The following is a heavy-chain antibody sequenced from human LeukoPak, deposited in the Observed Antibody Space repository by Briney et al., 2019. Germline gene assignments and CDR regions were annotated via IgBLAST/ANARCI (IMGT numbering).Heavy chain of an antibody. CDR3: AADYDFWSGYAPKAFDI. J-gene: IGHJ3*02. D-gene: IGHD3-3*01. V-gene: IGHV1-58*01. Sequence: SVKVSCKASGFTFTSSAVQWVRQARGQRLEWIGWIVVGSGNTNYAQKFQERVTITRDMSTSTAYMELSSLRSEDTAVYYCAADYDFWSGYAPKAFDIWGQGTMVTVSS. CDR1: GFTFTSSA. CDR2: IVVGSGNT.